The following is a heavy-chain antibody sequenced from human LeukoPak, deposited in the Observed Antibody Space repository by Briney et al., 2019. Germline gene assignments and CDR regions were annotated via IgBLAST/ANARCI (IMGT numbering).Heavy chain of an antibody. Sequence: KPSETLSLTYSVSGGSISIYYWRWMRQPGGKGRECIRRIYTRGSPNHNPSLKRRVTMSVDKSKDQFSLELGYVTAAGTAGYYRARDRGGYNTPCGQGTLVTVSS. D-gene: IGHD5-24*01. V-gene: IGHV4-4*07. CDR1: GGSISIYY. J-gene: IGHJ1*01. CDR3: ARDRGGYNTP. CDR2: IYTRGSP.